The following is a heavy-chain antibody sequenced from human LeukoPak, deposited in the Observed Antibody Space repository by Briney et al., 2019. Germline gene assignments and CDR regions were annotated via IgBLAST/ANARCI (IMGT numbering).Heavy chain of an antibody. D-gene: IGHD3-9*01. V-gene: IGHV4-59*01. J-gene: IGHJ6*03. CDR2: IYYSGST. CDR3: ARVVRYFNWSRRDYYMDV. Sequence: PSETLSLTCTVSGGSISSYYWSWIRQPPGKGLEWIGYIYYSGSTNYNPSLKSRVTISVDTSKNQFSLKLSSVTAADTAVYYCARVVRYFNWSRRDYYMDVWGKGATVTISS. CDR1: GGSISSYY.